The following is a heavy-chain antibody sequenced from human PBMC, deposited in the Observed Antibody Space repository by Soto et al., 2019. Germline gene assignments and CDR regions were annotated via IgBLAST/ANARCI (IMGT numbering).Heavy chain of an antibody. CDR2: IIPIFGTA. Sequence: ASVKVSCKASGGTFSSYAISWVRQAPGQGLEWMGGIIPIFGTANYAQKFQGRVTITADESTSTAYMELSSLRPEDTAVYYCARQRDGYNNAFDIWGQGTMVTVSS. J-gene: IGHJ3*02. CDR3: ARQRDGYNNAFDI. D-gene: IGHD5-12*01. CDR1: GGTFSSYA. V-gene: IGHV1-69*13.